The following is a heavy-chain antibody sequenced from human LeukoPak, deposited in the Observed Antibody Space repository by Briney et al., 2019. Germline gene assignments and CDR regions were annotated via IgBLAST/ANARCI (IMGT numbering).Heavy chain of an antibody. CDR1: GGSINNYY. V-gene: IGHV4-59*01. CDR2: IYSSGST. CDR3: ARDKEGGYCTSTSCGFWFDP. J-gene: IGHJ5*02. Sequence: PSETLSLTCTVSGGSINNYYWSWIRQPPGKGLEWIGYIYSSGSTNYNPSLKSRVTISVDTSKNQFSLKLSSVTAADTAVYYCARDKEGGYCTSTSCGFWFDPWGQGILVSVSS. D-gene: IGHD2-2*01.